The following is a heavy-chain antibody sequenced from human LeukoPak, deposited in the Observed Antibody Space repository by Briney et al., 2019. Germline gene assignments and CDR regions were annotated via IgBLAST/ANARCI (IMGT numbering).Heavy chain of an antibody. CDR2: IYYSGST. Sequence: PSETLSLTCTVSGGSISNYYWSWIRQPPGKGLEWIGYIYYSGSTNYNPSLKSRVTISVDTSKNQFSLKLSSVTAADTAVYYCARSPGASDYWGQGTLVTVSS. V-gene: IGHV4-59*01. CDR3: ARSPGASDY. CDR1: GGSISNYY. J-gene: IGHJ4*02.